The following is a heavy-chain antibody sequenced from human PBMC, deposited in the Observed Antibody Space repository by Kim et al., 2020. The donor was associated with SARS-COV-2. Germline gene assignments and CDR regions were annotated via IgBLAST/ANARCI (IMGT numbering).Heavy chain of an antibody. CDR1: GGSISSGGYY. CDR2: IYYSGST. D-gene: IGHD3-22*01. J-gene: IGHJ6*02. Sequence: SETLSLTCTVSGGSISSGGYYWSWIRQHPGKGLEWIGYIYYSGSTYYNPYIKSRVTISVDTSKNQFSLKLSSVTAADTAVYYCARRGYYYDSSGERYYGMDVWGQGTTVTVSS. CDR3: ARRGYYYDSSGERYYGMDV. V-gene: IGHV4-31*03.